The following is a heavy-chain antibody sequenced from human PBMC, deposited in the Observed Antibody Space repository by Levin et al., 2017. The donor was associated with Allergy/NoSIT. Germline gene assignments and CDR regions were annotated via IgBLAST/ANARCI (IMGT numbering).Heavy chain of an antibody. CDR2: ISSSSSNI. CDR1: GFTFSSYS. CDR3: ASGSGLRYFDWSTY. V-gene: IGHV3-48*01. D-gene: IGHD3-9*01. J-gene: IGHJ4*02. Sequence: GGSLRLSCAASGFTFSSYSMNWVRQAPGKGLEWVSYISSSSSNIYYADSVKGRFTISRDNAKNSLYLQMNSLRAEDTAVYYCASGSGLRYFDWSTYWGQGTLVTVSS.